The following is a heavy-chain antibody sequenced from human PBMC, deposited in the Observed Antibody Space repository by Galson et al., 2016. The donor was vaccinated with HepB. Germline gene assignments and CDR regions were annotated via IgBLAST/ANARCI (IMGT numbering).Heavy chain of an antibody. D-gene: IGHD3-3*02. CDR2: VYHTGST. J-gene: IGHJ5*02. Sequence: ETLSLTCTVSGGSISPYYWSWIRQTPGLGLQYIGYVYHTGSTHYNPSLKGRVTLSVDTSKNQFSLKLSSVTAADTAIYYCARVTIFGIIGGFDPWGQGILVTVSS. V-gene: IGHV4-59*01. CDR3: ARVTIFGIIGGFDP. CDR1: GGSISPYY.